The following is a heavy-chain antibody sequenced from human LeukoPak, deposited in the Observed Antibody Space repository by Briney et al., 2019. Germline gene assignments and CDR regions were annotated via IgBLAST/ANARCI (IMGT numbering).Heavy chain of an antibody. J-gene: IGHJ1*01. CDR3: ARDPPLAAADPPFQH. CDR2: ISSSSSYI. V-gene: IGHV3-21*01. D-gene: IGHD6-13*01. CDR1: GFTFSSYS. Sequence: GGSLRLSCAASGFTFSSYSMNWVRQAPGKGLEWVSSISSSSSYICYADSVKGRFTISRDNAKNSLYLQMNSLRAEDTAVYYCARDPPLAAADPPFQHWGQGTLVTVSS.